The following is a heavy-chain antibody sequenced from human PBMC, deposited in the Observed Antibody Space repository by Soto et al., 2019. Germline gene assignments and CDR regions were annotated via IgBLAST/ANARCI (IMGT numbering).Heavy chain of an antibody. D-gene: IGHD6-19*01. CDR2: ISWNSGSI. Sequence: PGGSLRLSCAASGFTFDDYAMHWVRQAPGKGLEWVSGISWNSGSIGYADSVKGRFTISRDNAKNSLYLQMNSLRAEDTALYYCAKDVGSSGWYLDAFDIWGQGT. CDR3: AKDVGSSGWYLDAFDI. CDR1: GFTFDDYA. V-gene: IGHV3-9*01. J-gene: IGHJ3*02.